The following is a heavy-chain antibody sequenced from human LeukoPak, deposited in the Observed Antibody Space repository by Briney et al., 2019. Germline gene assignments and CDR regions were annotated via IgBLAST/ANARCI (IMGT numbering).Heavy chain of an antibody. J-gene: IGHJ3*02. V-gene: IGHV1-18*01. CDR1: GYTFPIYG. CDR3: ARTMIVAVKDAFDI. Sequence: ASVKVSCKASGYTFPIYGISWVRQAPGQGLEWMGWISGYNGKTNYAQKLQGRVTMTTDTSTSSAYMELRSLRSDDTAVYYCARTMIVAVKDAFDIWGQGTMVTVSS. CDR2: ISGYNGKT. D-gene: IGHD3-22*01.